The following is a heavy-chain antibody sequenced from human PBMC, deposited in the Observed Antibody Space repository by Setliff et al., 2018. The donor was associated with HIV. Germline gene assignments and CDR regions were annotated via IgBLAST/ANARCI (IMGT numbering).Heavy chain of an antibody. CDR3: TRESGRSWEHLYYFDY. CDR1: GFTFGDYA. D-gene: IGHD1-26*01. J-gene: IGHJ4*02. V-gene: IGHV3-49*04. Sequence: GGSLRLSCTASGFTFGDYAMGWVRQAPGKGLEWVSLIRSIGHYGATGYAASVKGRFTISRDDSKSIADLQMNSLKTEDTAVYYCTRESGRSWEHLYYFDYWGQGTLVTVSS. CDR2: IRSIGHYGAT.